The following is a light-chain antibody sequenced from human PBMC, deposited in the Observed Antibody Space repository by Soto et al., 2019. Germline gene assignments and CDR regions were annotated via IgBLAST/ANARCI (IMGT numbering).Light chain of an antibody. V-gene: IGLV1-47*01. Sequence: QSVLTQTPSASGTPGQRVTISCSGASSNIGGNYVYWYQQVAGTAPKLLIYRSSQRPSGVPDRFSASKSGTSASLAISGLRSEDEADYYCASWDDSLRGLVFGGGTKVTV. CDR1: SSNIGGNY. CDR3: ASWDDSLRGLV. CDR2: RSS. J-gene: IGLJ3*02.